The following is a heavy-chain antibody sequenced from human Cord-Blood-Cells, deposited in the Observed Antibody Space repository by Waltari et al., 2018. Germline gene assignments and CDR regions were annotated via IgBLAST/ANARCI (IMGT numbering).Heavy chain of an antibody. D-gene: IGHD3-10*01. CDR2: ISYDGSNK. Sequence: TFSSYVMHWVRQAPGKGLEWVAVISYDGSNKYYADSVKGRFTISRDNSKNTLYLQMNSLRAEDTAVYYCARDRVTYGSGSYYDYWGQGTLVTVSS. CDR3: ARDRVTYGSGSYYDY. CDR1: TFSSYV. V-gene: IGHV3-30*04. J-gene: IGHJ4*02.